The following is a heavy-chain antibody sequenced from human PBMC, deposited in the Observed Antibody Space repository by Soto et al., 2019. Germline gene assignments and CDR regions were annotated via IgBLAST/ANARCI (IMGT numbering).Heavy chain of an antibody. D-gene: IGHD6-6*01. J-gene: IGHJ4*02. CDR3: ARDPSPYSSSVDY. CDR1: GFTFSSYG. CDR2: IWYDGSNK. V-gene: IGHV3-33*01. Sequence: GGSLRLSCAASGFTFSSYGMHWVRQAPGKGLEWVAVIWYDGSNKYYADSVKGRFTISRDNSKNTLYLQMNSLRAEDTAVYYCARDPSPYSSSVDYWGQGTLVTVSS.